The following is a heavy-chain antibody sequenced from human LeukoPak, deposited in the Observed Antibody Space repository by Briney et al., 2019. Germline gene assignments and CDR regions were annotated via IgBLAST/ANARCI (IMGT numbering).Heavy chain of an antibody. D-gene: IGHD3-3*01. V-gene: IGHV3-7*04. CDR3: ARGATFTIFGVVVPRFDP. CDR2: IKQDGSEK. Sequence: GGSLRLSCAASGFTFSSYWMSWVRQAPGKGLEWVANIKQDGSEKYYVDSVKGRFTISRDNAKNSLYLQTNSLRAEDTAVYYCARGATFTIFGVVVPRFDPWGQGTLVTVSS. J-gene: IGHJ5*02. CDR1: GFTFSSYW.